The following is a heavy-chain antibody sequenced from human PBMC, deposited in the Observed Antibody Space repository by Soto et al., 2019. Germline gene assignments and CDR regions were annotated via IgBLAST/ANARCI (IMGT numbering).Heavy chain of an antibody. V-gene: IGHV3-23*01. J-gene: IGHJ4*02. Sequence: GGSLRVSCAASGFTFISYSMSWVRQAPGKGLEWVSAISGSGGSTYYADSVKGRFTISRDNSKNTLYLQMNSLRAEDTAVYYCAKDAQGSFDYWGQGTLVTVSS. CDR3: AKDAQGSFDY. D-gene: IGHD2-15*01. CDR1: GFTFISYS. CDR2: ISGSGGST.